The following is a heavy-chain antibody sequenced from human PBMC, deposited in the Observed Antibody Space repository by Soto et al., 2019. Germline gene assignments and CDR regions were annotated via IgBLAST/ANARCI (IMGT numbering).Heavy chain of an antibody. CDR3: ARDFEGFGY. J-gene: IGHJ4*02. D-gene: IGHD3-10*01. Sequence: EVQLVESGGGFVQPGGSLRLSCTVSGFTFNIYRMHWVRQAPGKGLMWVSLINRDMNTNYADSVKGRFTITRDNAKNMVYLQMNSLRVEDTAVYYCARDFEGFGYWGQGTLVTVSS. CDR1: GFTFNIYR. V-gene: IGHV3-74*01. CDR2: INRDMNT.